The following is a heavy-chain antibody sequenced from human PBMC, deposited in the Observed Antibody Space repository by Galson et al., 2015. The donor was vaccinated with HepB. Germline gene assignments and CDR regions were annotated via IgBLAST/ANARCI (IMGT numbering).Heavy chain of an antibody. V-gene: IGHV3-30*18. CDR3: AKALLLGYSGSYFDY. Sequence: SLRLSCAASGFTFSSYGMHWVRQAPGKGLEWVAVISYDGSNKYYADSVKGRFTISRDNSKNTLYLQMNSLRAEDTAVYYCAKALLLGYSGSYFDYWGQGTLVTVSS. D-gene: IGHD1-26*01. J-gene: IGHJ4*02. CDR2: ISYDGSNK. CDR1: GFTFSSYG.